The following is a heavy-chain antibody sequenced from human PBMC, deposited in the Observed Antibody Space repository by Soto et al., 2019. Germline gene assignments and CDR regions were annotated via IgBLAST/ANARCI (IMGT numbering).Heavy chain of an antibody. CDR3: ATFGGVSLIVDY. Sequence: HLQLQESGPGLVKPSETLSLTCTISGDSISSSTYYWGWIRQPPGKGLEWIGSINYNGNTYSSPSLKSRLTISVDTSNNQFSLKLSSVTAADTAVYFCATFGGVSLIVDYWGQGLLVAVSS. CDR2: INYNGNT. CDR1: GDSISSSTYY. D-gene: IGHD3-3*01. V-gene: IGHV4-39*01. J-gene: IGHJ4*02.